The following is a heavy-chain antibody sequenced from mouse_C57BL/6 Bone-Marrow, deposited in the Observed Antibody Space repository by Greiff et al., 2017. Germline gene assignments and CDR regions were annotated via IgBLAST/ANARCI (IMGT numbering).Heavy chain of an antibody. V-gene: IGHV1-81*01. CDR1: GYTFTSYG. Sequence: VKVVESGAELARPGASVKLSCKASGYTFTSYGISWVKQRTGQGLEWIGEIYPRSGNTYYNEKFKGKATLTADKSSSTAYMELRSLTSEDSAVYFWARRSYYYSSSLYYYAMDYWGQGSSVTVAS. J-gene: IGHJ4*01. D-gene: IGHD1-1*01. CDR2: IYPRSGNT. CDR3: ARRSYYYSSSLYYYAMDY.